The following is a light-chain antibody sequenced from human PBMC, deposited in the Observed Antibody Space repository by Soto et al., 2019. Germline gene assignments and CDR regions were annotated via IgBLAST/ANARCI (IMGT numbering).Light chain of an antibody. CDR2: GVS. J-gene: IGKJ1*01. CDR1: QSVRSSY. Sequence: IVLTPAPATLSLSPGKRATLFCRVGQSVRSSYLAWYQQRPGQAPRLLIYGVSSRATGIPDRFSGSGSGTDFTLTISRLEPEDFGVYYCQQYGSSPRTFGQGTKVDIK. CDR3: QQYGSSPRT. V-gene: IGKV3-20*01.